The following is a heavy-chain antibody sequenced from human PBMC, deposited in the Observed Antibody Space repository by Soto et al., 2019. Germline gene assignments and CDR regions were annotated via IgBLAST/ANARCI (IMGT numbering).Heavy chain of an antibody. J-gene: IGHJ6*02. Sequence: ASVKVSCKASGYTFTSYGISWVRQAPGQGLEWMGWISAYNGNTNYPQKLQGRVTMTTDTSTSTAYMELRSLRSDDTAVYYCARDGIEQWLPYVMDVWGQGTTVTVSS. CDR3: ARDGIEQWLPYVMDV. CDR1: GYTFTSYG. V-gene: IGHV1-18*01. D-gene: IGHD6-19*01. CDR2: ISAYNGNT.